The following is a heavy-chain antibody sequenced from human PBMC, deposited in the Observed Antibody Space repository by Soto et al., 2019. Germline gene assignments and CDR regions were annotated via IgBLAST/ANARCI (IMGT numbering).Heavy chain of an antibody. V-gene: IGHV3-9*01. CDR2: ISWNSNII. Sequence: EVQLVESGGGLVQPGRSLRLSCAASGFTFDDYAIHWVRRVPGKGQEWVSSISWNSNIIGYADSVKGRFTNSRDNAKNSLYLQMNSLRPEDTALYYCAKGGPDGFCSGGRCYFDYWGQGTLVTVSS. D-gene: IGHD2-15*01. CDR1: GFTFDDYA. J-gene: IGHJ4*02. CDR3: AKGGPDGFCSGGRCYFDY.